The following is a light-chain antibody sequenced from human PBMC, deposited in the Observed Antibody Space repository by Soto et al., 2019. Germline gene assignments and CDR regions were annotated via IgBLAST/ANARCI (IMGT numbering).Light chain of an antibody. CDR2: DVS. CDR3: SSSTGSSTYV. Sequence: QSMLTQPASVSGSPGQSITISCTGTSSDVGGYNYVSWYQQHPGKAPKLMIYDVSNRPSGISNRFSGSKSGNTASLNISGLQAEDEADYYCSSSTGSSTYVFGTGTKVTVL. CDR1: SSDVGGYNY. J-gene: IGLJ1*01. V-gene: IGLV2-14*01.